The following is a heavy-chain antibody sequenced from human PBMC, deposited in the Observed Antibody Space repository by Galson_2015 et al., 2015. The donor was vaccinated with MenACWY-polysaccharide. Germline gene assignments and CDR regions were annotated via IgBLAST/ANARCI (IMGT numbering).Heavy chain of an antibody. CDR1: GFTFSSYA. J-gene: IGHJ6*02. D-gene: IGHD3-3*01. CDR3: ARRYDFWSGGPDYGMDV. V-gene: IGHV3-64*01. Sequence: SLRLSCAASGFTFSSYAMHWVRQAPGKGLEYVSAISSNGGSTYYANSVKGRFTISRDNSKNTLYLQMGSPRAEDMAVYYCARRYDFWSGGPDYGMDVWGQGTTVTVSS. CDR2: ISSNGGST.